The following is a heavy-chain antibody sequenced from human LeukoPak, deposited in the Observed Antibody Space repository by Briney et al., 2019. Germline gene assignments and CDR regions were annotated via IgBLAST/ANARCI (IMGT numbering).Heavy chain of an antibody. CDR2: IIPIFGTA. CDR3: ARGSGVVVPAALGYYYYGMDV. Sequence: SVKVSSKASGGTFSSYAISWVRQAPGQGLEWMGGIIPIFGTANYAQKFQGRVTITADESTGTAYMELSSLRSEDTAVYYCARGSGVVVPAALGYYYYGMDVWGKGPTVTVSS. J-gene: IGHJ6*04. CDR1: GGTFSSYA. V-gene: IGHV1-69*13. D-gene: IGHD2-2*01.